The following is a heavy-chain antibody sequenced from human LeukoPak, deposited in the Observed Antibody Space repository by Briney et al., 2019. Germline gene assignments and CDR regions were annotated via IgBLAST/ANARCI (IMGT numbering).Heavy chain of an antibody. CDR2: ISTGSTNI. Sequence: PGGSLRLSCTASGFTFSSYSMNWVRQAPGKGLEWVSYISTGSTNIFYADSFKGRFTISRDNAKNSLYLQMNSLRAEDTAVYYCARRRSWWGMDVWGQGTTVTVSS. CDR3: ARRRSWWGMDV. D-gene: IGHD6-13*01. V-gene: IGHV3-21*01. J-gene: IGHJ6*02. CDR1: GFTFSSYS.